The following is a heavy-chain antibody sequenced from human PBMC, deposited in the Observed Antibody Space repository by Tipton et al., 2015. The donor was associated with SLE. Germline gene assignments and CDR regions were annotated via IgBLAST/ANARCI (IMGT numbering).Heavy chain of an antibody. J-gene: IGHJ5*02. CDR1: GGPINSYY. V-gene: IGHV4-59*08. Sequence: TLSLTCSVSGGPINSYYWSWIRQPPGKGLEWIAYVYENGYTDYNPSLKSRVTISLDTSKGQFSLQLYSVAAADTAMYYCARGRAQYYDTSGYWTTRDTPPNHWGQGTLVTVPS. D-gene: IGHD3-22*01. CDR2: VYENGYT. CDR3: ARGRAQYYDTSGYWTTRDTPPNH.